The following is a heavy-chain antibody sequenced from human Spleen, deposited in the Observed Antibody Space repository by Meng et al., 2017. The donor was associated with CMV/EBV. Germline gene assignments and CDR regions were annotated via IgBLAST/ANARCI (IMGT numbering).Heavy chain of an antibody. CDR1: GFTFSRYG. CDR3: ATHRGGSPQFYGMDV. Sequence: GESLKISCAASGFTFSRYGMHWVRQAPGKGLEWVAFIRYDGSNKYFADSVKGRFTISRDNSKKMLYLQMNSLRVDDTAVYYCATHRGGSPQFYGMDVWGQGTTVTVSS. CDR2: IRYDGSNK. D-gene: IGHD1-14*01. V-gene: IGHV3-30*02. J-gene: IGHJ6*02.